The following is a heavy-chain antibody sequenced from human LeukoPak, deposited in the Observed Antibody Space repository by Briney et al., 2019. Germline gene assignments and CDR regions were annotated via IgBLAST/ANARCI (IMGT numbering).Heavy chain of an antibody. CDR3: ARAAAYDILTGYFWGFDY. V-gene: IGHV1-2*02. CDR2: INPNSGGT. D-gene: IGHD3-9*01. CDR1: GYIFTGYY. J-gene: IGHJ4*02. Sequence: GASVKVSCKASGYIFTGYYMHWVRQAPGQGLEWMGWINPNSGGTNYAQKFQGRVTMTRDTSISTAYMELSRLRSDDTAVYYCARAAAYDILTGYFWGFDYWGQGTLVTVSS.